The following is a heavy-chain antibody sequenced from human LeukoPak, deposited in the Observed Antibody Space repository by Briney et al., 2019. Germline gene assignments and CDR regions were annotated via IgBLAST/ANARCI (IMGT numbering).Heavy chain of an antibody. CDR2: ITTSSSYI. J-gene: IGHJ4*02. V-gene: IGHV3-21*01. CDR3: AREGSGYAFDY. Sequence: GGSLRLSCAASGFTFSSYNMNWVRQAPGKGLEWVSSITTSSSYIYYADSVKGRFTISRDNAKNSLYLQMNSLRAEDTAVYYCAREGSGYAFDYWGQGTLVTVSS. D-gene: IGHD3-22*01. CDR1: GFTFSSYN.